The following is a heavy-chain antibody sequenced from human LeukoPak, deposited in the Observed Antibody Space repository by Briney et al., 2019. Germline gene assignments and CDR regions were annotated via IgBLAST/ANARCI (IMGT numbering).Heavy chain of an antibody. J-gene: IGHJ4*02. D-gene: IGHD2-2*03. V-gene: IGHV4-39*07. CDR2: IYYSGNT. Sequence: SETLSLTCTVSGGSISSSSYYWGWIRQPPGKGLEWIGSIYYSGNTYYNPSLKSRVTIPVDTSKNQFSLKLSSVTAADTAVYYCARVDIVVVPSSSFDYRGQGTLVTVSS. CDR1: GGSISSSSYY. CDR3: ARVDIVVVPSSSFDY.